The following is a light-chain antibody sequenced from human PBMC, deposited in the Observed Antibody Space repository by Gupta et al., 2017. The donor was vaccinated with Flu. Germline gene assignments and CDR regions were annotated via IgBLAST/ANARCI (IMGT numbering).Light chain of an antibody. CDR1: QSVSSNY. J-gene: IGKJ3*01. V-gene: IGKV3-20*01. CDR3: QQYGFSVT. Sequence: EIVLTQSPGTLSLSPGERATLSCRASQSVSSNYLAWYQQKPGQAPRLLIHGASSRATGIPDRFSGSGSGTDFTLTISRLEPEDFAVYYCQQYGFSVTFGPGTKVEIK. CDR2: GAS.